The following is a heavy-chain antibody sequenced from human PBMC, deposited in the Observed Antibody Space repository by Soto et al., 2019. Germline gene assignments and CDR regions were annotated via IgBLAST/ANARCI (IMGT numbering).Heavy chain of an antibody. Sequence: GGSLRLSCAASGFTFSDHYMDWVRQAPGKGLEWVDRIRNRGQSHIADYAASGKGRFTMSRDDSENSLHLQMNSLKTEDTAVYYCARDTHTALDYWGQGTLVTVSS. V-gene: IGHV3-72*01. CDR3: ARDTHTALDY. CDR2: IRNRGQSHIA. J-gene: IGHJ4*02. CDR1: GFTFSDHY. D-gene: IGHD2-2*02.